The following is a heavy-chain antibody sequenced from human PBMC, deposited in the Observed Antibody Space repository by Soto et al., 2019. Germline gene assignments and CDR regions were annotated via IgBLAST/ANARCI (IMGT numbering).Heavy chain of an antibody. J-gene: IGHJ4*02. V-gene: IGHV3-30*04. CDR3: AKAQASGQGSFDS. CDR1: GFTFSSYA. Sequence: GWSLRLSCAASGFTFSSYAMHWVRQAPGKGLEWVAFISYDGSNQYCADSVKGRFTISRDNSKNTLFLQMNSLRADDTAVYYCAKAQASGQGSFDSWGQGTLVTVSS. CDR2: ISYDGSNQ.